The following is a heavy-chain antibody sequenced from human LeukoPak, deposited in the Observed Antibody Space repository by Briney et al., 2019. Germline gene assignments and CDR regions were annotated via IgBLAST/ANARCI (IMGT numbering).Heavy chain of an antibody. D-gene: IGHD3-10*01. CDR1: GGSISSYY. Sequence: NPSETLSLTCTVSGGSISSYYWSWIRQPPGKGLECIGYIYYSGSTSYSPSLKSRVTISVDTSKNQFSLKLSSVAAADTAVYYCARAIGQNSEGPNWFDPWGQGTLVTVSS. CDR2: IYYSGST. V-gene: IGHV4-59*01. J-gene: IGHJ5*02. CDR3: ARAIGQNSEGPNWFDP.